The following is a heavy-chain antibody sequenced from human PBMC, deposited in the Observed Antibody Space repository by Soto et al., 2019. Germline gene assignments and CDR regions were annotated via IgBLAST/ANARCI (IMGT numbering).Heavy chain of an antibody. V-gene: IGHV1-2*02. D-gene: IGHD2-15*01. CDR1: GYTFTGYY. CDR2: INPNSGGT. CDR3: ARDRFAVVAATPVWFDP. J-gene: IGHJ5*02. Sequence: ASVKVSCKASGYTFTGYYTHWVRQAPGQGLEWMGWINPNSGGTNYAQKFQGRVTMTRDTSISTAYMELSRLRSDDTAVYYCARDRFAVVAATPVWFDPWGQGTLVTVSS.